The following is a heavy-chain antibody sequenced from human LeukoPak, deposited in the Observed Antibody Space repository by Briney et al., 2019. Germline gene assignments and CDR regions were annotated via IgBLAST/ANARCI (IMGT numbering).Heavy chain of an antibody. D-gene: IGHD3-22*01. J-gene: IGHJ4*02. Sequence: GGCLRLSCAASGFTVSSNYMSWVRQAPGKGLEWVSVIYSGGSTYYADSVKGRFTISRDNSKNTLYLQMNSLRAEDTAVYYCARGAPPNYYDSSGLFDYWGQGTLVTVSS. CDR2: IYSGGST. CDR3: ARGAPPNYYDSSGLFDY. V-gene: IGHV3-53*01. CDR1: GFTVSSNY.